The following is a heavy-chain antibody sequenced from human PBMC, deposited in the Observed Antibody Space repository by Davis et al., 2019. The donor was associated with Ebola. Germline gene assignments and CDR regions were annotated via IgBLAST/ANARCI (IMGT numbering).Heavy chain of an antibody. D-gene: IGHD3-10*01. CDR2: IYWDDDE. CDR1: GFSLSTNGVG. J-gene: IGHJ4*02. CDR3: AHVYYVSGSYRLFDY. Sequence: SGPTLVKPTQTLTLTCTFSGFSLSTNGVGVGWIRQPPGKALEWLVVIYWDDDEYYSPSLKSRLTITKDTSKNQVVLTVTNMDPVDTATYYCAHVYYVSGSYRLFDYWGQGTLVTVSS. V-gene: IGHV2-5*02.